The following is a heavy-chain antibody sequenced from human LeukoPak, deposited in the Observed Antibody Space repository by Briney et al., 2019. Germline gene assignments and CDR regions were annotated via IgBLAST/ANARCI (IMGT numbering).Heavy chain of an antibody. CDR3: ARDRSESDGMDV. Sequence: SETLSLTCTVSGGSISSYYWSWIRQPPGKGLEWIGYIYYSGSTNYNPSLKSRVTISVDTSKYQFSLKLSSVTAADTAVYYCARDRSESDGMDVWGQGTTVTVSS. J-gene: IGHJ6*02. V-gene: IGHV4-59*01. CDR1: GGSISSYY. CDR2: IYYSGST.